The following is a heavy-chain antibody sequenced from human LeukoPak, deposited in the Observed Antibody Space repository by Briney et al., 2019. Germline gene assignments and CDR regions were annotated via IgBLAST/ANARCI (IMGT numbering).Heavy chain of an antibody. CDR2: IYTSGST. Sequence: SETLSLTCTVSGGSISTGSYYWSWIRQPAGKGLEWIGRIYTSGSTNYNPSLKSRVTISVDTSKNHFSLNLSSVTAADTAVYYCARDAVAGIERVGAFDIWGQGTMVTVSS. CDR3: ARDAVAGIERVGAFDI. CDR1: GGSISTGSYY. D-gene: IGHD6-19*01. V-gene: IGHV4-61*02. J-gene: IGHJ3*02.